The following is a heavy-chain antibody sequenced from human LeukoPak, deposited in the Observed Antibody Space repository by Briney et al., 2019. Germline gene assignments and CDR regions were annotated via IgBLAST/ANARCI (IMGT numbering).Heavy chain of an antibody. CDR1: GFTFSSYA. V-gene: IGHV3-23*01. Sequence: GGSLRLSCAASGFTFSSYAMSWVRQAPGKGLEWVSAISGSGGSTYYADSVKGRFTISRDNSKNTLYLQMNSLRAADTAVYYCAKGGWLLPSALDYWGQGTLVTVSS. J-gene: IGHJ4*02. CDR2: ISGSGGST. CDR3: AKGGWLLPSALDY. D-gene: IGHD3-22*01.